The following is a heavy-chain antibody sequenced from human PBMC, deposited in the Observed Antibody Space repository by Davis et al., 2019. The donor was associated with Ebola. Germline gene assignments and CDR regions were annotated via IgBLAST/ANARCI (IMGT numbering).Heavy chain of an antibody. CDR2: ISAYNGNT. J-gene: IGHJ4*02. V-gene: IGHV1-18*01. CDR3: ARDPYYYGSGSFDY. CDR1: GYTFTSYG. Sequence: ASVKVSCKASGYTFTSYGISWVRQAPGQGLEWMGWISAYNGNTNYAQKFQGRVTITRDTSASTAYMELSSLRSEDTAVYYCARDPYYYGSGSFDYWGQGTLVTVSS. D-gene: IGHD3-10*01.